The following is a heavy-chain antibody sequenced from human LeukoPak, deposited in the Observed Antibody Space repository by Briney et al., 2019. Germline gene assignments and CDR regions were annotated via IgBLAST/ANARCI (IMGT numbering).Heavy chain of an antibody. J-gene: IGHJ4*02. D-gene: IGHD3-22*01. V-gene: IGHV1-18*01. CDR3: AATPRYYDSSGYYY. CDR2: ISAYNGNT. Sequence: ASVNVSCKASGYTFTSYGISWVRQAPGQGLEWMGWISAYNGNTNYAQKLQGRVTMTTDTSTSTAYMELRSLRPDDTAVYYCAATPRYYDSSGYYYWGQGTLVTVSS. CDR1: GYTFTSYG.